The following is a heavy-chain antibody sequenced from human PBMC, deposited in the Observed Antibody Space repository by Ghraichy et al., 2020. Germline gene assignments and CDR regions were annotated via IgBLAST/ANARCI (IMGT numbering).Heavy chain of an antibody. CDR1: GYTFTSYG. Sequence: ASVKVSCKASGYTFTSYGISWVRQAPGQGLEWMGWISAYNGNTNYAQKLQGRVTMTTDTSTSTAYMELRSLRSDDTAVYYCAREGYCSSTSCYTRYYYYYYGMDVWGQGTTVTVS. CDR2: ISAYNGNT. CDR3: AREGYCSSTSCYTRYYYYYYGMDV. J-gene: IGHJ6*02. V-gene: IGHV1-18*01. D-gene: IGHD2-2*02.